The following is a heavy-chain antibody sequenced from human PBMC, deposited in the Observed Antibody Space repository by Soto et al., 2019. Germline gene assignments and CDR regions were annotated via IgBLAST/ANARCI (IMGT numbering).Heavy chain of an antibody. CDR2: TNNAGAT. CDR3: VRENYYYGMDV. CDR1: GFDASVNF. Sequence: GGSLRLSCAASGFDASVNFMTWVRQAPGRGLEWVSVTNNAGATFYADSVKGRFTISGDKSKNTLYLQMNSLRVEDTAIYYCVRENYYYGMDVWGQGTAVTVSS. V-gene: IGHV3-66*01. J-gene: IGHJ6*02.